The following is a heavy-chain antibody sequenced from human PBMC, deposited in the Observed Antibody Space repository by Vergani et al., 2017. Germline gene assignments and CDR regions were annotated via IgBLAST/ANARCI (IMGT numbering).Heavy chain of an antibody. D-gene: IGHD4-17*01. Sequence: QVQLVQSGAEVKKPGASVKVSCKASGYTFTSYYIHWVRQAPGQGLEWMGLINPNTGDTNFAQKFQGRVTMTRDTSANTVYVEVTRLTSDDTAIYYCARGRPYGGWFDPWGQGSLVTVSS. CDR2: INPNTGDT. J-gene: IGHJ5*02. CDR3: ARGRPYGGWFDP. CDR1: GYTFTSYY. V-gene: IGHV1-2*02.